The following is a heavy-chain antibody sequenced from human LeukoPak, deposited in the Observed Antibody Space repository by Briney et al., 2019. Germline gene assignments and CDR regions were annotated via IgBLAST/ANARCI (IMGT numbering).Heavy chain of an antibody. CDR1: GGSFSGYD. J-gene: IGHJ6*03. CDR2: SNYGGDT. D-gene: IGHD4-11*01. Sequence: SETLSLTCGVSGGSFSGYDWTWVRQPPARGLEWIGQSNYGGDTNYSPSLKSRVTISIDTSKKQFSLKMTSVTAADTALYYCERGLGWKVTTVGLFNMDVWGEGTTVAVS. V-gene: IGHV4-34*01. CDR3: ERGLGWKVTTVGLFNMDV.